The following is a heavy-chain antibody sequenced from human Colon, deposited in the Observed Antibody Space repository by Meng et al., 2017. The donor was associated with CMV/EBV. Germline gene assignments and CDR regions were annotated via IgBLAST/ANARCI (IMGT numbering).Heavy chain of an antibody. CDR1: GFTSSNYW. Sequence: GESLKISCAASGFTSSNYWMSWVRQAPGKGLEWVANIKEDGSQKYYVDSVRGRFTISRDNAKNSLYLQMNSLRAEDTALFYCARGVYNYGYGCHFDYWGQGTPVTVS. D-gene: IGHD3-16*01. J-gene: IGHJ4*02. CDR2: IKEDGSQK. V-gene: IGHV3-7*01. CDR3: ARGVYNYGYGCHFDY.